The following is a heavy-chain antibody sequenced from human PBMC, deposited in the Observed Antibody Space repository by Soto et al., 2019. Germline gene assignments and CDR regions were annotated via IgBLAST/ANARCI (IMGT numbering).Heavy chain of an antibody. CDR2: IWSDGSKS. J-gene: IGHJ4*02. D-gene: IGHD1-1*01. CDR1: GYTFSRHG. CDR3: ARDLTYGSLEFGN. Sequence: QVQLVESGGNVVQPGRSLRLSCAASGYTFSRHGMHWVRQAPGKGLEWVAGIWSDGSKSHYSGSVRGRFTISREDSENTLYLQMNNLRAEDTAEYHCARDLTYGSLEFGNWGQGTLVTVSS. V-gene: IGHV3-33*01.